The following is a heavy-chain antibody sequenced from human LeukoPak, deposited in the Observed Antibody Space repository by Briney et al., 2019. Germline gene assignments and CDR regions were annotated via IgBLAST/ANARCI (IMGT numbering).Heavy chain of an antibody. V-gene: IGHV3-23*01. CDR1: GFTFSSYA. CDR3: ARDEDCSGGSCYQY. Sequence: GGSLRLSCAASGFTFSSYAMSWVRQAPGKGLEWVSAISGSGGSTYYADSVKGRFTISRDNAKNSLYLQMNSLRAEDTAVYYCARDEDCSGGSCYQYWGQGTLVTVSS. J-gene: IGHJ4*02. D-gene: IGHD2-15*01. CDR2: ISGSGGST.